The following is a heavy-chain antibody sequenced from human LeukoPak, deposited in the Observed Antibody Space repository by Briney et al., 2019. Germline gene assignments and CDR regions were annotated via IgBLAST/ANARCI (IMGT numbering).Heavy chain of an antibody. CDR1: EYTFTAYY. D-gene: IGHD3-9*01. CDR2: INPKSGGT. J-gene: IGHJ4*02. CDR3: ARGRLERYFDWLLGDF. V-gene: IGHV1-2*02. Sequence: ASVKVSCEASEYTFTAYYMHWVRQAPGQGLEWMGWINPKSGGTNYAQKFQGRATMTRDTSINTAYMELSRLRSDDTAVYYCARGRLERYFDWLLGDFWGRGTLVTVSS.